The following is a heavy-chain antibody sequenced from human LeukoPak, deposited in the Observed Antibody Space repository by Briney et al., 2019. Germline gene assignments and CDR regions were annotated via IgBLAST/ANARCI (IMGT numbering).Heavy chain of an antibody. CDR2: ISGSGTTT. CDR1: GFTFSNAW. Sequence: GGSLRLSCAASGFTFSNAWMSWVRQAPGKGLEWVSAISGSGTTTYYADSVKGRFTISRDNSRNTLYLQMNSLRAEDTAVYYCATATTPTISRHYFDSWGQGTLVTVSS. J-gene: IGHJ4*02. CDR3: ATATTPTISRHYFDS. V-gene: IGHV3-23*01. D-gene: IGHD5-24*01.